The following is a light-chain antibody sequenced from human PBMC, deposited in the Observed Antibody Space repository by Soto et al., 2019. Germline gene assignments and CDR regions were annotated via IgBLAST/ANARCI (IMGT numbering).Light chain of an antibody. V-gene: IGKV3-11*01. CDR2: DAS. J-gene: IGKJ5*01. CDR3: HQRQYWPPIT. Sequence: EIVLTQSPATLSLSPGDRATLSCRASQSVTTFLAWYQQKPGQAPRLLISDASNRATGIPARFSGSGSGTDFTLTISSLEPEDFAVYYCHQRQYWPPITFGQGTRLEIK. CDR1: QSVTTF.